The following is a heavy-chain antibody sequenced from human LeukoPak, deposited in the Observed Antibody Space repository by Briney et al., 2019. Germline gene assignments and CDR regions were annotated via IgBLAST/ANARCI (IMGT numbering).Heavy chain of an antibody. CDR2: IYSGGST. D-gene: IGHD2-21*01. V-gene: IGHV3-66*01. J-gene: IGHJ4*02. Sequence: GGSLRLSCAASGFTVSSNYISWVRQAPGKGLEWVSVIYSGGSTYYADSVKGRFTISRDNSKNTLYLQMNSLRAEDTAVYYCARVLWPLNRELDYWGQGTLVTVSS. CDR1: GFTVSSNY. CDR3: ARVLWPLNRELDY.